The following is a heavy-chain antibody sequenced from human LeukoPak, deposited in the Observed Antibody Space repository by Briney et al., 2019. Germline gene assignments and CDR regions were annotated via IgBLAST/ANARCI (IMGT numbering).Heavy chain of an antibody. CDR1: GFTFTTYN. J-gene: IGHJ4*02. D-gene: IGHD3-10*01. CDR2: ISSSTTYI. V-gene: IGHV3-21*01. CDR3: ARERFHGSGAPRYDF. Sequence: GGSLRLSCVASGFTFTTYNMNWVRQAPGKGLEWVSSISSSTTYIYYTDSVKGRFTISRDNAKNSLYLQMNSLRVEDTALYYCARERFHGSGAPRYDFWGQGTLVTVSS.